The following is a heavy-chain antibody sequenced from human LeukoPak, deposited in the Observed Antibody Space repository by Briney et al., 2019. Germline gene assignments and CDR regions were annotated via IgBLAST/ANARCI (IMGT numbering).Heavy chain of an antibody. CDR1: VGTFSSYA. CDR2: ISAYNGNT. CDR3: AREDRHMNWFDP. Sequence: ASVKVSCKASVGTFSSYAISWVRQAPGQGLEWMGWISAYNGNTNYAQKLQGRVTMTTDTSTSTAYMELRSLRSDDTAVYYCAREDRHMNWFDPWGQGTLVTVSS. J-gene: IGHJ5*02. V-gene: IGHV1-18*01.